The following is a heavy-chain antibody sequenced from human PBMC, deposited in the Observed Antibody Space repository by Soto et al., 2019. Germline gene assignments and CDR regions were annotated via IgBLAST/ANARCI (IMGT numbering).Heavy chain of an antibody. CDR3: ASSGYYYDSSGYVAPEHYFDY. CDR2: IYSGGST. CDR1: GFTVSSNY. D-gene: IGHD3-22*01. V-gene: IGHV3-66*01. Sequence: PGGSLRLSCAASGFTVSSNYMSWVRQAPGKGLEWVSVIYSGGSTYYADSVKGRFTISRDNSKNTLYLQMNSLRAEDTAVYYCASSGYYYDSSGYVAPEHYFDYWGQGTLVTVSS. J-gene: IGHJ4*02.